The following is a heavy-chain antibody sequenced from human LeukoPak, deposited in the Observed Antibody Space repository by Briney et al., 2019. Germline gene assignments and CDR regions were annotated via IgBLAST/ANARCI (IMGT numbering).Heavy chain of an antibody. J-gene: IGHJ6*03. CDR1: GGSFSGYY. CDR2: IYTSGST. Sequence: SETLSLTCAVYGGSFSGYYWSWIRQPAGKGLEWIGRIYTSGSTNYNPSLKSRVTISVDTSKNQFSLKLSSVTAADTAVYYCAREAYSSSSAPPPYYYYYMDVWGKGTTVTVSS. CDR3: AREAYSSSSAPPPYYYYYMDV. D-gene: IGHD6-6*01. V-gene: IGHV4-4*07.